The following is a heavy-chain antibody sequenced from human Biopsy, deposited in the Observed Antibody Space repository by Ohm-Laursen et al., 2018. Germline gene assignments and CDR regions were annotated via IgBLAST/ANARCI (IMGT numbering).Heavy chain of an antibody. D-gene: IGHD5-18*01. Sequence: SLRLSCTASGFTFNNYGMQRVRQAPGKGLEWVAFIFYDGSNTYYADSVKGRFTISRDNSRDTLYLQMSSLRAEDTAVYYCAKDRYNYTPIGGFSMDVWGQGTTVTVSS. CDR2: IFYDGSNT. CDR1: GFTFNNYG. J-gene: IGHJ6*02. CDR3: AKDRYNYTPIGGFSMDV. V-gene: IGHV3-30*18.